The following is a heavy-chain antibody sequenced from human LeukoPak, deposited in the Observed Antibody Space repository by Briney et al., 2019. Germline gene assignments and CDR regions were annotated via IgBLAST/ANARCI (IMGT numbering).Heavy chain of an antibody. CDR2: IKSKTDGGTT. D-gene: IGHD3-22*01. CDR1: GFTFSNAW. J-gene: IGHJ1*01. CDR3: ARERAYYDGSGYKTAEYFQH. Sequence: GGSLRLSCAASGFTFSNAWMNWVRQAPGKGLEWVGRIKSKTDGGTTDYAAPVKGRFIISRDDSKNTLYLQMNSLKTEDTAVYYCARERAYYDGSGYKTAEYFQHWGQGTLVTVSS. V-gene: IGHV3-15*07.